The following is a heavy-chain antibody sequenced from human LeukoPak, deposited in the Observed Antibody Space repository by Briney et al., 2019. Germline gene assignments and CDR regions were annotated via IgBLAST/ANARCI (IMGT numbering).Heavy chain of an antibody. CDR3: AKTARTFAS. D-gene: IGHD1-7*01. CDR2: IYINGDT. V-gene: IGHV4-4*09. CDR1: GDSISSFY. Sequence: SETLSLACTVSGDSISSFYWSWIRQAPGKGLECIGFIYINGDTSYNPSLKGRATLSLDTSKNQFSLRLTSVTAADTAVYYCAKTARTFASWGPGTLVTVSS. J-gene: IGHJ5*02.